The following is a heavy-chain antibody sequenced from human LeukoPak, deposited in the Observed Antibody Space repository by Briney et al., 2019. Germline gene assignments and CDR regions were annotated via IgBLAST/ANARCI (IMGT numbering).Heavy chain of an antibody. J-gene: IGHJ4*02. Sequence: SVKVSCKASGGTFSSYAISWVRQAPGQGLEWMGGIIPIFGTANYAQKFQGRVTITRNTSISTAYMELSSLRSEDTAVYYCARVIHYGSGSDYWGQGTLVTVSS. CDR2: IIPIFGTA. CDR3: ARVIHYGSGSDY. CDR1: GGTFSSYA. V-gene: IGHV1-69*05. D-gene: IGHD3-10*01.